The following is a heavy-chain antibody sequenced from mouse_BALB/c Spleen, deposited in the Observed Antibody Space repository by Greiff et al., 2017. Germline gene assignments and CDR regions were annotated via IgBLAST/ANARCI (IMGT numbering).Heavy chain of an antibody. V-gene: IGHV5-17*02. D-gene: IGHD1-1*01. CDR1: GFTFSSFG. Sequence: EVKLVESGGGLVQPGGSRKLSCAASGFTFSSFGMHWVRQAPEKGLEWVAYISSGSSTIYYADTVKGRFTISRDNPKNTLFLQMTSLRSEDTAMYYCARGPAGSLYGYAMDYWGQGTSVTVSS. CDR2: ISSGSSTI. CDR3: ARGPAGSLYGYAMDY. J-gene: IGHJ4*01.